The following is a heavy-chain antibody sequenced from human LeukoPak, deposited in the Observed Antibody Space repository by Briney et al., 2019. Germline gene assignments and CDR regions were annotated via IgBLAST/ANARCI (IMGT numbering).Heavy chain of an antibody. CDR2: INHSGST. J-gene: IGHJ5*02. Sequence: PSETLSLTCAVYGGSFSGYYWSWIRQPPGKGLEWIGEINHSGSTNYNPSLKSRVTMSVDTSKNQVSLKLSSVTAADTAVYYCASTLTYGWFDPWGQGTLVTVSS. D-gene: IGHD4-17*01. V-gene: IGHV4-34*01. CDR3: ASTLTYGWFDP. CDR1: GGSFSGYY.